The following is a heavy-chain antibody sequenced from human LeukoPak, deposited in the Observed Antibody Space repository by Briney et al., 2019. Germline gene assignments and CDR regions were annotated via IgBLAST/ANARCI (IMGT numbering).Heavy chain of an antibody. CDR1: AGSISSYSYY. CDR3: AREERGQKYSYVRY. D-gene: IGHD5-18*01. CDR2: IYYSGNT. V-gene: IGHV4-39*07. J-gene: IGHJ4*02. Sequence: SETLSLTCTVSAGSISSYSYYWGWIRQPPGKGLEWIGTIYYSGNTYYNPSHKSRLTISVDTSKNQFSLELRYVTAADTALYYCAREERGQKYSYVRYWGQGTLVTVYS.